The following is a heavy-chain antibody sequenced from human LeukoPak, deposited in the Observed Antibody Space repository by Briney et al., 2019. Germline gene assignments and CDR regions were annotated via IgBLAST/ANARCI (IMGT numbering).Heavy chain of an antibody. CDR2: SRNRAKSYTT. V-gene: IGHV3-72*01. CDR1: GFTFSDHY. J-gene: IGHJ4*02. Sequence: GGCLRLSCAVSGFTFSDHYMDWVRRAPGKGLEWVGRSRNRAKSYTTDYAASVKGRFTISRDDSKSTLYLQMNSLETEDTAVYYCSRDATGDHWGQGTLVSVSS. CDR3: SRDATGDH.